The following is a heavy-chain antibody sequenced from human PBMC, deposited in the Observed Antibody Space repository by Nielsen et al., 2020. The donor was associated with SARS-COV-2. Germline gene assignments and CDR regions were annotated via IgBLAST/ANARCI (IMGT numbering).Heavy chain of an antibody. CDR2: VSRDGSDT. V-gene: IGHV3-33*08. Sequence: GESLKISCAASGFTFATYGIHWVRQAAGRGLEWVAIVSRDGSDTFYVDSVKGRFTISRDNSKNTVYLQINSLRADDTAVYYCATQADGYKSPYDYWGQGTLVTVSS. CDR1: GFTFATYG. D-gene: IGHD3-10*01. CDR3: ATQADGYKSPYDY. J-gene: IGHJ4*02.